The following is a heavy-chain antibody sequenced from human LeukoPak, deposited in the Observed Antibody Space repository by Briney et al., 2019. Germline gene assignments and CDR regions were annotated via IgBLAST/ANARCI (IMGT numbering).Heavy chain of an antibody. Sequence: GASVKVSCKTSGYPFSTWEINWVRHAAGQGLEWLGWVHPDSGNTDYAQKFRGRVTMSRDTSTSTAYMVLSGLRLDDTAVYFCARGPRNDPWGQGTLVTVSS. J-gene: IGHJ5*02. CDR2: VHPDSGNT. V-gene: IGHV1-8*01. CDR1: GYPFSTWE. D-gene: IGHD1-14*01. CDR3: ARGPRNDP.